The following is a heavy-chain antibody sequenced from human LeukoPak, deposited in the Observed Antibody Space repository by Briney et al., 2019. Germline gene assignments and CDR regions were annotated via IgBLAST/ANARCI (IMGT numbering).Heavy chain of an antibody. V-gene: IGHV4-34*01. J-gene: IGHJ4*02. CDR2: INHSGST. CDR3: ARLIAAADPDY. D-gene: IGHD6-13*01. Sequence: PSETLSLTCTVYGGSFSGYYWSWFRQPPGKGLEWIGEINHSGSTNYNPSLKSRVTISVDTSKNQFSLKLRSVPAADTAVYYCARLIAAADPDYWGQGTLVTVSS. CDR1: GGSFSGYY.